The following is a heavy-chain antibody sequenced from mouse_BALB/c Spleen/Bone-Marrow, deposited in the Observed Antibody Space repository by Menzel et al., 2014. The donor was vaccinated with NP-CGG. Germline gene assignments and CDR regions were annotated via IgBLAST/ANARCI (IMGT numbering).Heavy chain of an antibody. CDR2: IHYSGST. J-gene: IGHJ3*01. CDR3: AREDRYEAYFPY. V-gene: IGHV3-1*02. CDR1: GYSITSGYG. D-gene: IGHD2-14*01. Sequence: DVQLQESGPDLVKPSQSLSLTCTVTGYSITSGYGWHWIRQFPGNKLEWVAYIHYSGSTNYNPSLKGRISITRDTSKNQFFLQLNSVATEDTATYYCAREDRYEAYFPYWGQGTLFTVSA.